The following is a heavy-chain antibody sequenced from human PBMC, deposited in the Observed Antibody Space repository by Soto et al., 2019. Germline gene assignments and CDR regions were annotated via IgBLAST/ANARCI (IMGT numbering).Heavy chain of an antibody. J-gene: IGHJ4*02. CDR1: GFTFTTYS. CDR2: ISSTTNYI. CDR3: ARESEDLTSNFDY. Sequence: AGGSLRLSCGASGFTFTTYSMKWVGEAPGKGREWGSSISSTTNYIYYGDSMKGRFTISRDNAKNSLYLEMNRLRAEDTAVYYCARESEDLTSNFDYWGQGTLVTVSS. V-gene: IGHV3-21*06.